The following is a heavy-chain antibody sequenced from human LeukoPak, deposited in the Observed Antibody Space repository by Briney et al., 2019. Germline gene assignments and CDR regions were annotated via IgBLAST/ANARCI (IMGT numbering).Heavy chain of an antibody. CDR2: IDDDGSTTT. CDR1: GFTFSNYW. V-gene: IGHV3-74*01. CDR3: AREFDAGFDY. J-gene: IGHJ4*02. D-gene: IGHD3-10*01. Sequence: GGSLRLSCAASGFTFSNYWMHWVRQAPGKGLMWVSHIDDDGSTTTAYADSVKGRFTISRDNSKNTLYLQMNSLRAEDTAVYYCAREFDAGFDYWGQGTLVTVSS.